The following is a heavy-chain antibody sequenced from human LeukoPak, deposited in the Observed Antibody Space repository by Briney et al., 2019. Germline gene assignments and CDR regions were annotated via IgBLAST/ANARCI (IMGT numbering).Heavy chain of an antibody. D-gene: IGHD6-13*01. J-gene: IGHJ4*02. V-gene: IGHV3-74*01. CDR2: INSDGSST. CDR3: AKDKVPDSRWQIDY. CDR1: GFTFSSYW. Sequence: GGSLRLSCAASGFTFSSYWMHWVRQAPGKGLVWVSRINSDGSSTSYADSVKGRFSISRDNFKNTAYLYMSSLRVEDTAVYYCAKDKVPDSRWQIDYWGRGTTVTVSS.